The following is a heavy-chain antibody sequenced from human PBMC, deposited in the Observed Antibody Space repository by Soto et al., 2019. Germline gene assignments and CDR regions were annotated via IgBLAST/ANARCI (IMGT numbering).Heavy chain of an antibody. V-gene: IGHV4-31*03. J-gene: IGHJ4*02. CDR1: GGSIRSDGYY. Sequence: KSSETLSLTCTVSGGSIRSDGYYWSWIRQHPGKGLEWIGYIFYSGTIYYNPSLNSRVTISVDSSKNQFSLKLTSVTAADTAVYYCSREGRINKSDLDYWGQGTLVTVSS. CDR3: SREGRINKSDLDY. CDR2: IFYSGTI.